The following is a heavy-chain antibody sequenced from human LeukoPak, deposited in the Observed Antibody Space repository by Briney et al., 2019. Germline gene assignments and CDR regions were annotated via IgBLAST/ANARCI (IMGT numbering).Heavy chain of an antibody. D-gene: IGHD1-26*01. CDR3: ARHRGSYNGDFDY. V-gene: IGHV4-38-2*01. J-gene: IGHJ4*02. CDR1: GYSISSYYN. CDR2: IYHSGTT. Sequence: SETLSLTCVVSGYSISSYYNWGWIRQPPGKGLEWIANIYHSGTTYYNPSLKSRVTILVDKSKNQFSLKLNSVTAADTAVYYSARHRGSYNGDFDYWGQGALVTVSS.